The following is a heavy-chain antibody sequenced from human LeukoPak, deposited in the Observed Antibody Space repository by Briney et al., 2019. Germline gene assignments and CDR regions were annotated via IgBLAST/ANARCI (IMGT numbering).Heavy chain of an antibody. CDR1: GFTFSSYW. V-gene: IGHV3-74*01. J-gene: IGHJ4*02. CDR2: IGRDGSRI. D-gene: IGHD4-23*01. CDR3: VRGNDYGGPHY. Sequence: GGSLRHSCAVSGFTFSSYWMHWVRQAPGKGLVWVSRIGRDGSRINYADSVKGRFTISRDNGKNTLFLQMNSLRAEDAAVYYCVRGNDYGGPHYWGQGTLVTVSS.